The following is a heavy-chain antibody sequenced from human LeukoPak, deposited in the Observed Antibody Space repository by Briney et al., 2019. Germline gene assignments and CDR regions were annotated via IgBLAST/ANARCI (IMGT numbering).Heavy chain of an antibody. CDR2: FDPEDGET. Sequence: ASVKVSCKVSGYTLTELSMHWVRQAPGKGLEWMGGFDPEDGETIYAQKFQGRVTMTEDTSTDTAYMELSSLRSDDTAVYYCARVGGYYDFWSGYSPSGTRNNWFDPWGQGTLVTVSS. CDR1: GYTLTELS. J-gene: IGHJ5*02. V-gene: IGHV1-24*01. CDR3: ARVGGYYDFWSGYSPSGTRNNWFDP. D-gene: IGHD3-3*01.